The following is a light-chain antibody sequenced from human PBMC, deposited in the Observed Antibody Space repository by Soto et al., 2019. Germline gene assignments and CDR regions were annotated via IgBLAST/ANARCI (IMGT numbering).Light chain of an antibody. CDR2: AAS. CDR1: QSVTNNF. Sequence: EPVLTQSPGPLSLSPGERATLSCRASQSVTNNFLAWYQQKPGQAPRLLIYAASSRATGIPDRFSGSGSGTDFTLTISRLEPEDFAVYYCQQYGSSRITFGQGTRLEIK. J-gene: IGKJ5*01. CDR3: QQYGSSRIT. V-gene: IGKV3-20*01.